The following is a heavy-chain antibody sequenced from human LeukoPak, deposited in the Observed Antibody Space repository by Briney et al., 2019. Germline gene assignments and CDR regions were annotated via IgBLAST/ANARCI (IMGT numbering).Heavy chain of an antibody. J-gene: IGHJ3*02. Sequence: GGSLRLSCAASGFTFSSYGMHWVRQAPGKGLEWVAVISYDGSNKYYADSVKGRFTISRDNSKNTLYLQMNSLRAEDTAVYYCARDLGLAAAFSDAFDIWGQGTMVTVSS. V-gene: IGHV3-30*03. CDR1: GFTFSSYG. CDR3: ARDLGLAAAFSDAFDI. CDR2: ISYDGSNK. D-gene: IGHD6-13*01.